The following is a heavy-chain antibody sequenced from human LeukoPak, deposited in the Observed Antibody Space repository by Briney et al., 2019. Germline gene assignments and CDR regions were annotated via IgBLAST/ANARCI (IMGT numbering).Heavy chain of an antibody. CDR2: IYTSGST. Sequence: SETLTLTCTASGGSISSYYWRWIRQPAGKGLEWIGRIYTSGSTNYNPSLKSPVTRSVATSKDTFSLKLSSVTAADTAVYYCARALLGYCSSTSCPYWFDPWGQGTLVTVSS. CDR3: ARALLGYCSSTSCPYWFDP. V-gene: IGHV4-4*07. CDR1: GGSISSYY. D-gene: IGHD2-2*01. J-gene: IGHJ5*02.